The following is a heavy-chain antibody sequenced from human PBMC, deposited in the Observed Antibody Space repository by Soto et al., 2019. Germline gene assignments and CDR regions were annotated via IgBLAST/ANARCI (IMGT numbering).Heavy chain of an antibody. CDR1: GFTFNNYA. CDR3: AKDRERYCSSGSCYTLIF. Sequence: GGSLRLSCAASGFTFNNYAMSWVRQVPGKGLEWVSTISTSGGSTYQADSLKGRFTISRDNSKSTLYLQMNSLRAEDTAVYYCAKDRERYCSSGSCYTLIFGGQGTPVTVSS. D-gene: IGHD2-2*02. V-gene: IGHV3-23*01. CDR2: ISTSGGST. J-gene: IGHJ4*02.